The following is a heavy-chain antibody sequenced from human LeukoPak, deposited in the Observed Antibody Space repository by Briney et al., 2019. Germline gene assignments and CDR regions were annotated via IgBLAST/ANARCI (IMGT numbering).Heavy chain of an antibody. CDR3: ARDSIVGLTVLVY. J-gene: IGHJ4*02. CDR2: INHSGST. D-gene: IGHD1-26*01. V-gene: IGHV4-34*01. CDR1: GGSLSGYY. Sequence: SETLSLTCAVYGGSLSGYYWSWIRQPPGKGLEWIGEINHSGSTNYNPSLKSRVTISVDTSKNQFSLKLSSVTAEDTAVYYCARDSIVGLTVLVYWGQGTLVTVSS.